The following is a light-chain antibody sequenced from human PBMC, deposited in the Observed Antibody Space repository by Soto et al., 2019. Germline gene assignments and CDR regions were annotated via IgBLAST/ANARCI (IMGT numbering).Light chain of an antibody. V-gene: IGLV2-14*01. CDR3: SSYTGSSTRYV. J-gene: IGLJ1*01. CDR2: EVS. CDR1: SSDVGGYNF. Sequence: QSVLTQPASVSGSPGQSITISCTGTSSDVGGYNFVSWYQQYPGKAPKLMIYEVSNRPSGVSNRFSGSKSGNTASLTISGLQAEDESDYYCSSYTGSSTRYVFGTGTKFTVL.